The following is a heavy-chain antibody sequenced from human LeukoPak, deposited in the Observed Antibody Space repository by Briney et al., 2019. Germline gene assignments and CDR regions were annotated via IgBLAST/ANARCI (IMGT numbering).Heavy chain of an antibody. D-gene: IGHD5-24*01. CDR1: GFPVSRNY. J-gene: IGHJ4*02. Sequence: QPGGSLRLSCAGSGFPVSRNYMTWVRQAPGKGLVWVSIIYTDGNTYYADSVKGRFILSRDNSKNTLYLQMNSLSAEDTAVYYCAKVRLATHHFDYWGQGTLVTVSS. V-gene: IGHV3-53*01. CDR3: AKVRLATHHFDY. CDR2: IYTDGNT.